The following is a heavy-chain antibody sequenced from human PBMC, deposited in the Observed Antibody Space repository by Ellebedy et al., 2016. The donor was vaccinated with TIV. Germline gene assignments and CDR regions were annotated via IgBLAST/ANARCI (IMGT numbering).Heavy chain of an antibody. J-gene: IGHJ4*02. Sequence: ASVKVSCXASGYTFTGYYMHWVRQAPGQGLEWMGWINPNSGGTNYAQKFQGRVTMTRDTSISTAYMELSRLRSDDTAVYYCARVEVGAMSFDYWGQGTLVTVSS. V-gene: IGHV1-2*02. D-gene: IGHD1-26*01. CDR3: ARVEVGAMSFDY. CDR1: GYTFTGYY. CDR2: INPNSGGT.